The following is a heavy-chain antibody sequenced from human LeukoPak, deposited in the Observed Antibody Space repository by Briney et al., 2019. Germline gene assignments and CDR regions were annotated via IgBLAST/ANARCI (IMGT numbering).Heavy chain of an antibody. D-gene: IGHD2-2*01. J-gene: IGHJ3*01. CDR2: ISASGSGT. CDR3: AKVTTDCSSTSCFLPYAFDF. Sequence: GGSLRLSCGASGFTFNISAINWVRQAPGKGLEWVSSISASGSGTFYADSVKGRFAISRDNSRNMVFPLMNTLRAEDTAIYYCAKVTTDCSSTSCFLPYAFDFWGQGTMVAVSS. V-gene: IGHV3-23*01. CDR1: GFTFNISA.